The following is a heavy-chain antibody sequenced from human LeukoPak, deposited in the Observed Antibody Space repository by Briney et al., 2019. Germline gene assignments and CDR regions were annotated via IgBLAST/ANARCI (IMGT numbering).Heavy chain of an antibody. J-gene: IGHJ4*02. V-gene: IGHV3-23*01. CDR2: ISGSGGST. CDR1: GFTFSSYA. Sequence: GGSLRLSCAASGFTFSSYAMSWVRQAPGKGLEWVSAISGSGGSTYYADSVKGRFTISRDNSKNTLYLQMNSLRAEDTAVYYCAKDHPVHVVVVAAGIFSDYWGQGTLVTVSS. D-gene: IGHD2-15*01. CDR3: AKDHPVHVVVVAAGIFSDY.